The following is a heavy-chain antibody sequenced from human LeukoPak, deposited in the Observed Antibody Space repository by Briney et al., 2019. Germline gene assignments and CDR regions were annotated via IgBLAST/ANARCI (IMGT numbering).Heavy chain of an antibody. Sequence: GGSLRLSCAVSGFTFSDSWMHWVRQAPGKGLVWVSRINSDGSITAYADSVKGRFTISRDNSKNTLYLQMNSLRAEDTAVYYCAKDRPNYYDSSGHFDYWGQGTLVTVSS. D-gene: IGHD3-22*01. CDR1: GFTFSDSW. CDR2: INSDGSIT. CDR3: AKDRPNYYDSSGHFDY. J-gene: IGHJ4*02. V-gene: IGHV3-74*01.